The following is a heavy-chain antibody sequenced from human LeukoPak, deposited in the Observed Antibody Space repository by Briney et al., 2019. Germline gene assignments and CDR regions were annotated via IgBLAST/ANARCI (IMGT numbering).Heavy chain of an antibody. CDR2: IYYSGST. J-gene: IGHJ4*02. Sequence: SETLSLTCTVSGGSISSSSYYWGWIRQPPGKGLEWIGSIYYSGSTYYNPSLKSRVTISVDTSKNQFSLKLSSVTAADTAVYYCASHEPSSISSIDYWGQGTLVTVSS. CDR3: ASHEPSSISSIDY. V-gene: IGHV4-39*07. CDR1: GGSISSSSYY. D-gene: IGHD6-6*01.